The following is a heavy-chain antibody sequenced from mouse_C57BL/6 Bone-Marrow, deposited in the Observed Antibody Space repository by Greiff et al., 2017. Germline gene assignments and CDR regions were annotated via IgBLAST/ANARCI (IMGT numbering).Heavy chain of an antibody. Sequence: EVKLQESGGGLVQPKGSLKLSCAASGFTFNTYAMHWVRQAPGKGLEWVARIRSKSSNYATYYADSVKDRFTISRDDSQSMLYLQMNNLKTEDTAMYYCVRAPGGGSSYGWYFDVWGTGTTVTVSS. V-gene: IGHV10-3*01. D-gene: IGHD1-1*01. CDR2: IRSKSSNYAT. CDR1: GFTFNTYA. J-gene: IGHJ1*03. CDR3: VRAPGGGSSYGWYFDV.